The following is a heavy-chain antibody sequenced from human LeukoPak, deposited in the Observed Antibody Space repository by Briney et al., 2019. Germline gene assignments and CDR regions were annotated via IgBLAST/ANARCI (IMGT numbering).Heavy chain of an antibody. Sequence: SETLSLTCTVSGGSISSTSYYWAWIRQTPEKGREWIGSVYYTGTTYYRSSLEGRAIISADTSNNHFTLKLRSVTAADTAVYYCARLIYCSSSCYFDCWGQGSLVTVSS. D-gene: IGHD2-2*01. CDR2: VYYTGTT. J-gene: IGHJ4*02. CDR1: GGSISSTSYY. V-gene: IGHV4-39*02. CDR3: ARLIYCSSSCYFDC.